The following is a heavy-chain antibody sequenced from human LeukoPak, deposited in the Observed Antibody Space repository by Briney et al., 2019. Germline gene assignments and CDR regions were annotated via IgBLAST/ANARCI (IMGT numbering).Heavy chain of an antibody. Sequence: SETLSLTCAVYGGSFSGYYWSWIRQPPGKGLEWIGEINHSGSTNYNPSLKSRATISVDTSKNQFSLKLSSVTAADTAVYYCARGHCSGYDCYFDYWGQGTLVTVSS. D-gene: IGHD5-12*01. CDR1: GGSFSGYY. V-gene: IGHV4-34*01. CDR2: INHSGST. CDR3: ARGHCSGYDCYFDY. J-gene: IGHJ4*02.